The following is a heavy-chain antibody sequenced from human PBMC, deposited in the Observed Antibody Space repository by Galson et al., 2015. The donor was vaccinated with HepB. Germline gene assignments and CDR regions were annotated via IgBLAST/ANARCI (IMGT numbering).Heavy chain of an antibody. D-gene: IGHD6-19*01. V-gene: IGHV3-30*18. CDR1: GFTFSGYG. J-gene: IGHJ4*02. Sequence: SLRLSCAASGFTFSGYGMHWVRQAPGEGLEWVAAISYDGNNNYYADSVKGRFTISRDNSQNTLYLQMSSLTVEDTAVYYCAKAFYPDAAGALFDYWGQGTLVTVSS. CDR2: ISYDGNNN. CDR3: AKAFYPDAAGALFDY.